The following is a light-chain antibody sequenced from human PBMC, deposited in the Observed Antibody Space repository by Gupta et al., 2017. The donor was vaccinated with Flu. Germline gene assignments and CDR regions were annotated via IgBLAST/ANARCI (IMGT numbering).Light chain of an antibody. CDR2: KAS. CDR1: QSVSNW. CDR3: QQDISFST. J-gene: IGKJ1*01. Sequence: DIQMTQSPSTLSAYVGDRVTITCRASQSVSNWLAWYQQKAGKAPKLLIYKASTLESGVPSRFSGSGSGTEFTLTSSRRQPEDFATYYCQQDISFSTFGQGTXVEI. V-gene: IGKV1-5*03.